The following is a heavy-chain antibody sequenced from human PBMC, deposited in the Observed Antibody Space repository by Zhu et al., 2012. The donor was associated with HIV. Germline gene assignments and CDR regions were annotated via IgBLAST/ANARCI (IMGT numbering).Heavy chain of an antibody. CDR1: GFTFSSYW. D-gene: IGHD2-21*02. CDR2: INSDGSST. V-gene: IGHV3-74*01. Sequence: VQLAESGGGLVQSGRSLRLSCAASGFTFSSYWMHWVRQPPGKGLVWVSRINSDGSSTSYADSVKGRFTISRDNAKNTLYLQMSSLRAEDTAVYYCARGDSHSFQQWGQGTLVTVAS. CDR3: ARGDSHSFQQ. J-gene: IGHJ1*01.